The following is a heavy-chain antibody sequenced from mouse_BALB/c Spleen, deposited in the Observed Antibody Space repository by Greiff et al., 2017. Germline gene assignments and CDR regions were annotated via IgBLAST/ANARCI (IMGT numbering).Heavy chain of an antibody. CDR2: ISSGGST. D-gene: IGHD2-4*01. CDR3: ARGDYYDPYAMDY. J-gene: IGHJ4*01. CDR1: GFTFSSYA. Sequence: EVKVEESGGGLVKPGGSLKLSCAASGFTFSSYAMSWVRQTPEKRLEWVASISSGGSTYYPDSVKGRFTISRDNARNILYLQMSSLRSEDTAMYYCARGDYYDPYAMDYWGQGTSVTVSS. V-gene: IGHV5-6-5*01.